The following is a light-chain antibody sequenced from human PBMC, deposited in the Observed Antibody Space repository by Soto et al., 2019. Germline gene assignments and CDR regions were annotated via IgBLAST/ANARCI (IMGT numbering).Light chain of an antibody. Sequence: DIQMTQSPSTLSASVGDTITITCRASQSLSSYLAWYQQKPGRAPKLLIFDASSLERGVPSRFSGSGSGTEFRLTISSLQPDDFATYYCQQYKAFGQGTKVDIK. J-gene: IGKJ1*01. V-gene: IGKV1-5*01. CDR3: QQYKA. CDR2: DAS. CDR1: QSLSSY.